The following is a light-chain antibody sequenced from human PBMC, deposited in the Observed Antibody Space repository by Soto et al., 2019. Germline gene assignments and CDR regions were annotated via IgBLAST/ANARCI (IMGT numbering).Light chain of an antibody. J-gene: IGKJ3*01. CDR2: GAS. Sequence: DIQMTQSPSSVSASVGDRLTITCRASRDISNSLAWYQQTPGKAPKLLLRGASSLHRGVPSRFSGGGAGTEFTLTISSLQPEDFATYYCQQTSAFPRTF. V-gene: IGKV1-12*01. CDR1: RDISNS. CDR3: QQTSAFPRT.